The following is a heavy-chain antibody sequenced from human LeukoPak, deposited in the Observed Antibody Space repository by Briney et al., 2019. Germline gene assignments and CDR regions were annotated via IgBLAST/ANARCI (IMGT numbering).Heavy chain of an antibody. D-gene: IGHD5-18*01. V-gene: IGHV3-7*01. Sequence: GGSLRLSCAVSGLTFSSSWMDWVRQAPGKGLEWVASINPEGSEKYSADSVKGRFTISRDNAKNSLYLQMDSLRVEDTAFHYCARDLAYSRLDYWGQGMLVTVSS. CDR2: INPEGSEK. CDR3: ARDLAYSRLDY. J-gene: IGHJ4*02. CDR1: GLTFSSSW.